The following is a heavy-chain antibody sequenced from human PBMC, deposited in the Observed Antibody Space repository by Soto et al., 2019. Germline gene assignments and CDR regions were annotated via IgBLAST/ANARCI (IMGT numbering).Heavy chain of an antibody. CDR3: ARYDYGANENWFDP. V-gene: IGHV1-8*01. J-gene: IGHJ5*02. Sequence: QVQLVQSGAEVKKPGASVKVSCKASGYTFTSYDINWVRQATGQGLEWMGWTNPNSGNTGYAQKFQGRVTMTRNTSISTAYMELSSLRSEDTAVYYCARYDYGANENWFDPWGQGTLVTVSS. D-gene: IGHD4-17*01. CDR2: TNPNSGNT. CDR1: GYTFTSYD.